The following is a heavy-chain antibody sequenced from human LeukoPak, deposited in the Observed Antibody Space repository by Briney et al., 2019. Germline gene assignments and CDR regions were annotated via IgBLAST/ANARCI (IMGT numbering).Heavy chain of an antibody. CDR1: GYTFTSYG. CDR3: ARAGRYYDSSGYYHLDFDY. V-gene: IGHV1-18*01. D-gene: IGHD3-22*01. Sequence: ASVKVSCKASGYTFTSYGISWVRQAPGQGLEWMGWISAYNGNTNYAQKLQGRVTMTTDTSTSTAYMELSSLRSEDTAVYYCARAGRYYDSSGYYHLDFDYWGQGTLVTVSS. J-gene: IGHJ4*02. CDR2: ISAYNGNT.